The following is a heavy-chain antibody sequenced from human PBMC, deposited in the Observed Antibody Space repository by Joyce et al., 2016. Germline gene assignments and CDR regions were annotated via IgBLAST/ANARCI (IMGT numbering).Heavy chain of an antibody. CDR3: AKILTATYSSGWFLDY. V-gene: IGHV3-30*18. J-gene: IGHJ4*02. D-gene: IGHD6-25*01. CDR1: GLTLSNYG. CDR2: MSYDGIYK. Sequence: QVQLVESGGGVVQPGRSLRLSCSASGLTLSNYGVHWVRQGPGRGLVWGAVMSYDGIYKYYADSVKGRLTISRDNSKNTVFLEMNSLGTEDTAVYYCAKILTATYSSGWFLDYWGQGTLVTVSS.